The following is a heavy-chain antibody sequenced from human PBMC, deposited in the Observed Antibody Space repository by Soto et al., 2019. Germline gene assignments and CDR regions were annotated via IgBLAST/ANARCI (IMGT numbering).Heavy chain of an antibody. Sequence: GASVNVSGKASAYIFGHYLIQWVRQAPGQGLEWMAIVDPTGSRTSHAHKFQGRVTLTRDASTGTVYLELNRLTSEDTALYYCARDSTTMVTGFDNWGRGTLVTVSS. CDR3: ARDSTTMVTGFDN. V-gene: IGHV1-46*01. D-gene: IGHD2-15*01. CDR2: VDPTGSRT. J-gene: IGHJ4*02. CDR1: AYIFGHYL.